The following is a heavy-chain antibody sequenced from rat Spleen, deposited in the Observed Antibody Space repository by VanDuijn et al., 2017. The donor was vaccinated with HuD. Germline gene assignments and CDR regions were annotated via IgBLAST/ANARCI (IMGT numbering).Heavy chain of an antibody. J-gene: IGHJ3*01. Sequence: QVQLKESGPGLVQPSQTLSLTCTVSGFSLTSYHVSWVRQPPGKGREWIAAISSGGNTYYNSALKSRLSISRDTSKSQVFLKMNSLQTEDTAMYFCARWGDYWGQGTLVTVSS. V-gene: IGHV2-6*01. CDR3: ARWGDY. CDR1: GFSLTSYH. CDR2: ISSGGNT.